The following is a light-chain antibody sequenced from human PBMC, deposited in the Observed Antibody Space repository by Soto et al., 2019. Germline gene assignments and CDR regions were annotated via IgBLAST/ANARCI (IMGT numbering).Light chain of an antibody. V-gene: IGLV2-14*03. CDR1: STATSHYNF. Sequence: QSVLTQPASVSGSPGQSITISCTGTSTATSHYNFVSWYQQHPGKAPKLIIYDVSSRPSGVSDRFSGSKSGSTASLTISGLQAEDEADYYCNSFTTGATKFGGGT. J-gene: IGLJ3*02. CDR3: NSFTTGATK. CDR2: DVS.